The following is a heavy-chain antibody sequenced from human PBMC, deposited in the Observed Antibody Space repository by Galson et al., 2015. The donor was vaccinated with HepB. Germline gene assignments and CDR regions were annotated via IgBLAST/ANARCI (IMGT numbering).Heavy chain of an antibody. CDR2: ISGNGDSK. Sequence: SLRLSCAASGFAFDTHAMSWVRQAPGRGLEWISGISGNGDSKFYADSVKGRFTVSRDNSNNMLSLQMNSLRAEDAGLYFCAKGDGLFDSWGQGILVTVSS. J-gene: IGHJ5*01. CDR3: AKGDGLFDS. D-gene: IGHD5-24*01. V-gene: IGHV3-23*01. CDR1: GFAFDTHA.